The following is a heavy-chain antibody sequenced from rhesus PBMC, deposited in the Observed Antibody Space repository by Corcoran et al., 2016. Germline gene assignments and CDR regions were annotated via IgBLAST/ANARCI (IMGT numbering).Heavy chain of an antibody. CDR2: IRNNANVGTA. J-gene: IGHJ4*01. CDR1: GFTFSDYY. Sequence: EVQLVEYGGGLVQPGGSLRLSWAASGFTFSDYYRSWVRQAPGKGPECVGFIRNNANVGTAEYAASVKVRFTISRDDSKSIASLQMNSLTTEVTAVYYCSRASWSYFDYLGQGVLVTVSS. CDR3: SRASWSYFDY. V-gene: IGHV3S22*01. D-gene: IGHD6-13*01.